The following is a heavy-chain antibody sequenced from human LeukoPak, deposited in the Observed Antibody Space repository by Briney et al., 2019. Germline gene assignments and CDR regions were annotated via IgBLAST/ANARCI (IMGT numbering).Heavy chain of an antibody. J-gene: IGHJ4*02. CDR2: FDPEDGET. CDR1: GYTLTELS. V-gene: IGHV1-24*01. Sequence: GASVTVSCKVSGYTLTELSMHWVRPAPGRGLEWMGGFDPEDGETIYAQKFQGRVTMTEDTSTDTAYMELSSLRSEDTAVYYCATDVSGSYSLGYWGQGTLVTVSS. CDR3: ATDVSGSYSLGY. D-gene: IGHD1-26*01.